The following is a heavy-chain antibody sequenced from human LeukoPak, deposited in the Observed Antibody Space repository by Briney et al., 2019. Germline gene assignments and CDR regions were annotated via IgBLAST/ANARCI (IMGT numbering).Heavy chain of an antibody. V-gene: IGHV3-21*01. J-gene: IGHJ5*02. CDR2: ISSSSSYI. Sequence: PGGSLRLSCAASGFTFSSYSMNWVRQAPGKGLEWVSSISSSSSYIYYADSVKGRFTISRDNAKNSLYLQMNSLRAEDTAVYYCARAGGGSSWSLYNWFDPWGQGTLVTVSS. CDR3: ARAGGGSSWSLYNWFDP. D-gene: IGHD6-13*01. CDR1: GFTFSSYS.